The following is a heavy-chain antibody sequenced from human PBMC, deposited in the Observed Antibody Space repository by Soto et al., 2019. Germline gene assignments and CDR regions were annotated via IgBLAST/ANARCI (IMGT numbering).Heavy chain of an antibody. CDR1: GGSFSDYY. CDR2: INHSGST. Sequence: ETLSLTCAVYGGSFSDYYWSWIRQPPGKGLEWIGEINHSGSTNYNPSLKSRVTISVDTSKNQFSVKLSSVTAADTAVYYCARGELLWVGELLSYYFDYWGQGTLVTVSS. V-gene: IGHV4-34*01. CDR3: ARGELLWVGELLSYYFDY. J-gene: IGHJ4*02. D-gene: IGHD3-10*01.